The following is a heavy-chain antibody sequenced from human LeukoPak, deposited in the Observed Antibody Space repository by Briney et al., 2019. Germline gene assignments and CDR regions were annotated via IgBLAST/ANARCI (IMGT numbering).Heavy chain of an antibody. CDR1: GFSFWSYG. J-gene: IGHJ2*01. CDR2: ISNSGGLT. V-gene: IGHV3-23*01. Sequence: QPGGSLRLSCASSGFSFWSYGMTWVRQVPGKEPELVSGISNSGGLTYYAHSVKGRFPSSRDNSRNTLYLQMSSLRTDATAVYYCAKILTPGKWYFDLWGRGTLVTVSS. CDR3: AKILTPGKWYFDL.